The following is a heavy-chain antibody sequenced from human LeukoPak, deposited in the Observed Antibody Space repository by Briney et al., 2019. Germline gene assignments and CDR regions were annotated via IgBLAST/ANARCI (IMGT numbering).Heavy chain of an antibody. CDR2: ISGSGGST. Sequence: RGSLRLSCAASGFTFSSYAMSWVRQAPGKGLELVSAISGSGGSTYYADSVKGRFTISRDNSKNTLYLQMNSLRAEDTAVYYCAKDHVDWRSVGSWGQGTLVTVSS. J-gene: IGHJ4*02. V-gene: IGHV3-23*01. D-gene: IGHD3-16*01. CDR3: AKDHVDWRSVGS. CDR1: GFTFSSYA.